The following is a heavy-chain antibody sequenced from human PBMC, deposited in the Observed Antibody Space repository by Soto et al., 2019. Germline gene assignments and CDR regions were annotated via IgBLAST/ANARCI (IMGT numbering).Heavy chain of an antibody. CDR3: ARFAGPDGDYPHSYFDY. D-gene: IGHD4-17*01. Sequence: EVQLMESGGGLVQPGGSLRLSCAASGFTFSSYWMSWVRQAPGKGLEWVANIKQDGSEKYYVDSVKGRFTISRVNAKNSLYLQMNSLRAEDTAVYYCARFAGPDGDYPHSYFDYWGQRTLVTVSS. CDR1: GFTFSSYW. J-gene: IGHJ4*02. V-gene: IGHV3-7*05. CDR2: IKQDGSEK.